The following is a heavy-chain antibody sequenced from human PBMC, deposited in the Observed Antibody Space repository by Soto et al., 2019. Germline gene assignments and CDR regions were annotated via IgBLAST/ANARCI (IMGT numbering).Heavy chain of an antibody. CDR1: GFTFSSYW. J-gene: IGHJ6*02. D-gene: IGHD2-15*01. CDR2: IKQDGSEK. V-gene: IGHV3-7*04. CDR3: AREQLGYCSGGSCYPYYYYGMDV. Sequence: GGSLRLSCAASGFTFSSYWMSWVRQAPGKGLEWVANIKQDGSEKYYVDSVKGRFTISRDNAKNSLYLQMNSLGAEDTAVYYCAREQLGYCSGGSCYPYYYYGMDVWGQGTTVTVSS.